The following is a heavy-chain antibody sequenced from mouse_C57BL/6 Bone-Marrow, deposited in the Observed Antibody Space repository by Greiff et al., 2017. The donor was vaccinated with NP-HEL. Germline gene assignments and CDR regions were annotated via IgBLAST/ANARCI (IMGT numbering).Heavy chain of an antibody. J-gene: IGHJ4*01. CDR1: GFTFSSYA. CDR3: ARGLYYYGSSSYAMDY. D-gene: IGHD1-1*01. CDR2: ISDGGSYT. Sequence: EVHLVESGGGLVKPGGSLKLSCAASGFTFSSYAMSWVRQTPEKRLEWVATISDGGSYTYYPDNVKGRFTISRDNAKNNLYLQMSQLKSEDTAMYYCARGLYYYGSSSYAMDYWGQGTSVTVSS. V-gene: IGHV5-4*01.